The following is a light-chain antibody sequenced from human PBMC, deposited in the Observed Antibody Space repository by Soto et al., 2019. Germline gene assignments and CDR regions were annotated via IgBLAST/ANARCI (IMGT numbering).Light chain of an antibody. V-gene: IGKV3-20*01. CDR2: GAS. CDR3: QQYGSSPR. Sequence: EIVLTQSPGTLSLSPGERATLSCRASQSVSSSYLAWYQQKPGQAPRLRIYGASSRATGIPDRFSGSGSGTDFTLTISRLEPEDCAVYYCQQYGSSPRFGQGTKLEIK. CDR1: QSVSSSY. J-gene: IGKJ2*03.